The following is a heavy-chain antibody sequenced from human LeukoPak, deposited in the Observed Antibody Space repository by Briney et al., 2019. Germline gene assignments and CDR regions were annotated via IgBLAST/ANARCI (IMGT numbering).Heavy chain of an antibody. CDR1: GFTFSSYS. CDR3: ARDLRDAFDI. V-gene: IGHV3-21*01. J-gene: IGHJ3*02. CDR2: ISSSSSYI. Sequence: GGSLRLSCAASGFTFSSYSMNWVRQAPGKGLEWVSSISSSSSYIYYADSVKGRSTISRDNAKNSLYLQMNSLRAEDTAVYYCARDLRDAFDIWGQGTMVTVSS.